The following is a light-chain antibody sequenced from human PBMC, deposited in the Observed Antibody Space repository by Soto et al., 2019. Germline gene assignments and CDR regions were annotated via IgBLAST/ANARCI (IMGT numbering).Light chain of an antibody. CDR2: DAS. CDR1: QSVSSY. Sequence: EIVLTQSPVTLSWSPGERATLSCRASQSVSSYLAWYQQKPGQAPRLLIYDASNRATGIPARFSGSGSGTDFTLTISSLEPEDFAVYYCQQRSNWQVTFGQGTRLEI. J-gene: IGKJ5*01. CDR3: QQRSNWQVT. V-gene: IGKV3-11*01.